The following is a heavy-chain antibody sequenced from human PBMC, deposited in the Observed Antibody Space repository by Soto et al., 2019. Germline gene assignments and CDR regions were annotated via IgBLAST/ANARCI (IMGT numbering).Heavy chain of an antibody. CDR1: GGSFSGYY. Sequence: PSETLSLTCAVYGGSFSGYYWSWIRQPPGKGLEWIGEINYSGSTNYNPSLKSRVTISVDTSKNQFSLKLSSVTAADTAVYYCAAYYYYYMDVWGKGTTVTVSS. J-gene: IGHJ6*03. CDR3: AAYYYYYMDV. CDR2: INYSGST. V-gene: IGHV4-34*01.